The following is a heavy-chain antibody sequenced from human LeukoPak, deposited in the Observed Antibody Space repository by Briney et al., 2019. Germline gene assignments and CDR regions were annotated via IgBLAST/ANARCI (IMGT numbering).Heavy chain of an antibody. D-gene: IGHD3-9*01. CDR1: GFTFSDYY. CDR2: ISGGGSAM. J-gene: IGHJ6*02. CDR3: AREGRPYYDILTGYSPGGYYYYGMDV. Sequence: GGSLRLSCAASGFTFSDYYMTWIRQAPGKGLEWVSYISGGGSAMPYADSVKGRFTVSRDNAKTSLFLQMNSLRAEDTAVYYCAREGRPYYDILTGYSPGGYYYYGMDVWGQGTTVTVSS. V-gene: IGHV3-11*04.